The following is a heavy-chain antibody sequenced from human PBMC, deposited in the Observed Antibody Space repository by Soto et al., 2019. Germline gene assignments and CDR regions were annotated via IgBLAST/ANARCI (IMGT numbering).Heavy chain of an antibody. D-gene: IGHD6-13*01. CDR3: ARENSSSSMDV. Sequence: SETLSLTCTVSCGSISSGGYYWSWIRQHPGKGLEWIGYIYYSGSTYYNPSLKSRVTISVDTSKNQFSLKLSSVTAADTAVYYCARENSSSSMDVWGKGTTVTVSS. V-gene: IGHV4-31*03. CDR1: CGSISSGGYY. CDR2: IYYSGST. J-gene: IGHJ6*03.